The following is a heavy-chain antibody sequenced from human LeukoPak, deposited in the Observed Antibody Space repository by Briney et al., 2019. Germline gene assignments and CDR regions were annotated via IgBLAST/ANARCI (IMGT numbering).Heavy chain of an antibody. V-gene: IGHV3-23*01. D-gene: IGHD3-3*01. CDR1: GFIFSSYV. CDR2: ISDSDDNT. Sequence: GGSLRLSCEASGFIFSSYVTNWVRQAPGKGLEWVSGISDSDDNTHYADSVKGRFTISRDNSKNTLYLHTNSLRAEDTAVYYCAKGGLRFGFDSWGQGTLVTVSS. J-gene: IGHJ4*02. CDR3: AKGGLRFGFDS.